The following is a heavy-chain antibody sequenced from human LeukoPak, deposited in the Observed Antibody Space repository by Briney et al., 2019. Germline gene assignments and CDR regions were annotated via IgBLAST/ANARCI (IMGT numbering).Heavy chain of an antibody. V-gene: IGHV3-48*03. CDR3: ARYTSYYYMDV. CDR1: GFTFSGYA. Sequence: PGGSLRLSCAASGFTFSGYAMNWVRQAPGKGLEWLSHISSTGGTIYYADSVKGRFTISRDNAKNSLYLQMNSLRAEDTAVYYCARYTSYYYMDVWGKGTTVTVSS. J-gene: IGHJ6*03. CDR2: ISSTGGTI. D-gene: IGHD1-14*01.